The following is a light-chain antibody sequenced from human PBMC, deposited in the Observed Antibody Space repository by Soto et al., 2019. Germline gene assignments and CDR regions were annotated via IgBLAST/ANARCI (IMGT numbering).Light chain of an antibody. CDR3: SSYTSSSTLVV. CDR2: EVS. J-gene: IGLJ2*01. V-gene: IGLV2-14*01. CDR1: SSDVRGYNY. Sequence: QSALTQPASVSGSPGQSITISCTGTSSDVRGYNYVSWYQHHPGKAPKLMIYEVSNRPSGVSNRFSGSKSGNTASLTISGLQAEDEADYYCSSYTSSSTLVVFGGGTTLTVL.